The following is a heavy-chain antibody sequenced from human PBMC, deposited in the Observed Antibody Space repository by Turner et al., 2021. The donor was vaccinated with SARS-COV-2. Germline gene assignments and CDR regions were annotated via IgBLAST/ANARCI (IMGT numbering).Heavy chain of an antibody. CDR3: ATAPPYCTNGVCPNWFDP. J-gene: IGHJ5*02. CDR2: FDPEDGET. CDR1: GYTLIELS. V-gene: IGHV1-24*01. Sequence: QVQLVQSGAEVKKPGASVKVSCKVSGYTLIELSMHWVRQAPGKGLEWMGVFDPEDGETIYAQKFQGRVTMTEDTSTDTAYMELSSLRSEDTAVYYCATAPPYCTNGVCPNWFDPWGQGTLVTVSS. D-gene: IGHD2-8*01.